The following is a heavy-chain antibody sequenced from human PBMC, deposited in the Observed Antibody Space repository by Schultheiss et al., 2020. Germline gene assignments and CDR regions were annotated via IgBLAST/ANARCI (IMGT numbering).Heavy chain of an antibody. CDR3: AKTIHYCSSTSCFYGMDV. Sequence: GGSLRLSCSASGFTFSSYAMHWVRQAPGKGLEYVSAISSNGGSTYYADSVKGRFTISRDNSKNTLYLQMSSLRAEDTAVYYCAKTIHYCSSTSCFYGMDVWGQGTTVTVSS. CDR1: GFTFSSYA. J-gene: IGHJ6*02. D-gene: IGHD2-2*01. CDR2: ISSNGGST. V-gene: IGHV3-64D*06.